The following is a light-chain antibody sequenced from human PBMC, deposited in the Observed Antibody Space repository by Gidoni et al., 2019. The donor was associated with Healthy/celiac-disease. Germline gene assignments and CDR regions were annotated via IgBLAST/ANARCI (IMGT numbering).Light chain of an antibody. Sequence: QSVLTQPPSVSAAPGQRVTIPCTGSSSNIGAGYDVHWYQQLPGTAPKLLIYGNSNRPSGVPDRFSGSKSGTSASLAITGLQAEDEADYYCQSYDSSLSGFHVVFGGGTKLTVL. CDR3: QSYDSSLSGFHVV. CDR2: GNS. V-gene: IGLV1-40*01. CDR1: SSNIGAGYD. J-gene: IGLJ2*01.